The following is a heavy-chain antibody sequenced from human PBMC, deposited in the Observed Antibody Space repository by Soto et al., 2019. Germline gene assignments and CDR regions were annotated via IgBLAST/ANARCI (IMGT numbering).Heavy chain of an antibody. D-gene: IGHD6-13*01. CDR1: GGNFTNYG. J-gene: IGHJ5*02. CDR3: ARARGTSWYNWFDP. V-gene: IGHV1-69*01. CDR2: IIPLFGTT. Sequence: QVQLVQSGAELKKPGSSVKVSCKASGGNFTNYGISWVRQAPAQGLEWMGGIIPLFGTTNYAQKFRGRVTVTADESTSTAYMELNSLRSEDTAIYFCARARGTSWYNWFDPWGQGTLVTVSS.